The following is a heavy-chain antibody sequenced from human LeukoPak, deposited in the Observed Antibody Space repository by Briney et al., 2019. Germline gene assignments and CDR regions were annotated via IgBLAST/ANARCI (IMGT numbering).Heavy chain of an antibody. J-gene: IGHJ4*02. CDR2: ISNDGRVT. Sequence: GGSLRLSCGASGFTFSIYWMHWVRQAPGKGLEWVSYISNDGRVTQYADSVKGRFTISRDNAKNTLYLQMSGLRVEDTAVYYCASSSSSLLFDYWGQGTLVTVSS. CDR1: GFTFSIYW. D-gene: IGHD6-13*01. V-gene: IGHV3-74*01. CDR3: ASSSSSLLFDY.